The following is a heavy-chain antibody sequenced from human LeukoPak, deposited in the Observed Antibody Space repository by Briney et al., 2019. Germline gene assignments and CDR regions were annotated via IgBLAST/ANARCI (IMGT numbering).Heavy chain of an antibody. CDR2: ISSSSSTI. D-gene: IGHD3-3*01. J-gene: IGHJ4*02. V-gene: IGHV3-48*02. CDR1: GFTFSSYR. CDR3: ARDQDYDFWSGQPSGVFHFDY. Sequence: GGSLRLSCAASGFTFSSYRMTWVRQAPGKGLEWVSYISSSSSTIYYADSVKGRFTISRDNAKNSLYLQMNSLRDEDTAVYYCARDQDYDFWSGQPSGVFHFDYWGQGTLVTVSS.